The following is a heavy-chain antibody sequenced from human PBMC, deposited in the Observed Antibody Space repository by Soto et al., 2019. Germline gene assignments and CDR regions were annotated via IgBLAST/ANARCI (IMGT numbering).Heavy chain of an antibody. Sequence: LRLSCVASGFTFSRYWMSWVRQTPGRGKEWVANIKEEGGDTFYVDSVRGRFTISRDNAKNLLYLQMMGLRVDDTGVYFCARGGSSDWAGFGLNWLDPWGQGTMVTVSS. CDR3: ARGGSSDWAGFGLNWLDP. J-gene: IGHJ5*02. V-gene: IGHV3-7*01. CDR1: GFTFSRYW. CDR2: IKEEGGDT. D-gene: IGHD6-19*01.